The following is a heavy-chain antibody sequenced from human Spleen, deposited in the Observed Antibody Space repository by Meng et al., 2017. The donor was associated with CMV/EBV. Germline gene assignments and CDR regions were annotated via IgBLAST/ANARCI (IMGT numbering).Heavy chain of an antibody. D-gene: IGHD2-21*01. J-gene: IGHJ4*02. CDR1: GGSISSGDYY. CDR2: IYYSGST. Sequence: LRLSCTVSGGSISSGDYYWSWIRQPPGKGLEWIGYIYYSGSTYYNPALKSRVTISVDTSKNQFSLKLSSVTAADTAVYYCARLCSGGDCYGGGYWGQGTLVTVSS. CDR3: ARLCSGGDCYGGGY. V-gene: IGHV4-30-4*08.